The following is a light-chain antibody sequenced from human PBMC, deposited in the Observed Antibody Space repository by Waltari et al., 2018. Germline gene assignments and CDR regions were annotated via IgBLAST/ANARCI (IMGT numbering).Light chain of an antibody. V-gene: IGLV2-8*01. CDR3: SSYSGTNNPVV. CDR2: EVF. J-gene: IGLJ2*01. CDR1: SSDIGGSNY. Sequence: QSALTQPPSASGSPGQSVTISCTGTSSDIGGSNYVPWYQQHPGKAPKLMIYEVFKRPSVVPDRFSGSKSGNTASLTVSGLQAEDEADFYCSSYSGTNNPVVFGGGTRLTVL.